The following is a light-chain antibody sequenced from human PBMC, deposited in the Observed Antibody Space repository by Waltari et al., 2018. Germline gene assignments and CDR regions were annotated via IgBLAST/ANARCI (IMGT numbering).Light chain of an antibody. CDR2: EDT. CDR3: QTWDSSSYV. CDR1: KLGDKY. J-gene: IGLJ1*01. Sequence: SYDLTQPPSVSVSPGQAVSITCSEKKLGDKYVNWYQQKAGQSPVLVIYEDTKRPSGIPGRLSASNSGNTATLTISETQAMDEADYYCQTWDSSSYVFGTGTTVTVL. V-gene: IGLV3-1*01.